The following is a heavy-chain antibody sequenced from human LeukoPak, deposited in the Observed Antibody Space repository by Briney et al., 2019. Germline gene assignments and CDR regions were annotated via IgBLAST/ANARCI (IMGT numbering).Heavy chain of an antibody. V-gene: IGHV5-51*01. CDR1: GYSFTSYW. J-gene: IGHJ4*02. CDR3: ARRDLWFGEGVVDY. CDR2: IYPGDSDT. Sequence: GASLKISCKGSGYSFTSYWIGWVRRLPGKGLEWMGIIYPGDSDTRYSPSFQGQVTISADKSISTAYLQWSSLKASDTAMYYCARRDLWFGEGVVDYWGQGTLVTVSS. D-gene: IGHD3-10*01.